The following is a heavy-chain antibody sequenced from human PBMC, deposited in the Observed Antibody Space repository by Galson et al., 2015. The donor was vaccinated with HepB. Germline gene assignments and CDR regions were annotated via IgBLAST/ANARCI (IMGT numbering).Heavy chain of an antibody. Sequence: SLRLSCAASGFTFSDYYMSWIRQAPGKGLEWVSYISSSSSYTNYADSVKGRFTISRDNAKNSLYLQMNSLRAEDTAVYYCARDAQGFYVWGSYRYTGILDYWGQGTLVTVSS. CDR2: ISSSSSYT. V-gene: IGHV3-11*06. J-gene: IGHJ4*02. CDR3: ARDAQGFYVWGSYRYTGILDY. D-gene: IGHD3-16*02. CDR1: GFTFSDYY.